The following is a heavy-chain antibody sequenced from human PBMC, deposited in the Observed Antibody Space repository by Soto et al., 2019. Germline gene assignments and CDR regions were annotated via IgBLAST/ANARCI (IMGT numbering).Heavy chain of an antibody. J-gene: IGHJ6*02. CDR3: TTVGIQLFPHYYNYGKDV. CDR2: IKSKTDGGTT. Sequence: GGSLRLSCAASGFTFSNAWMSWVRQAPGKGLEWVGRIKSKTDGGTTDYAAPVKGRFTISRDDSKNTLYLQMNSLKTEDTAVYYCTTVGIQLFPHYYNYGKDVWGRVTRVTVAS. V-gene: IGHV3-15*01. D-gene: IGHD5-18*01. CDR1: GFTFSNAW.